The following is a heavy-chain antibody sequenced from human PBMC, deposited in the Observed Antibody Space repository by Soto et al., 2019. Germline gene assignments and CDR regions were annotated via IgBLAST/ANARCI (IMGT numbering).Heavy chain of an antibody. D-gene: IGHD3-22*01. Sequence: QVQLQESGPGLVKPSQTLSLTCTVSGGSISSGGYYWSWIRQHPGKGLEWIGYIYYSGSTYYNPSLKSRVTISVDTSKNQFSLKLSSVTAADTAVYYCARTDEGDSRYPICWYFDLWGRGTLVTVSS. CDR1: GGSISSGGYY. CDR2: IYYSGST. CDR3: ARTDEGDSRYPICWYFDL. J-gene: IGHJ2*01. V-gene: IGHV4-31*03.